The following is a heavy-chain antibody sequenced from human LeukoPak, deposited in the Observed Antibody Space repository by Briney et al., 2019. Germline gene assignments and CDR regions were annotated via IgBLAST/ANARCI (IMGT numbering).Heavy chain of an antibody. V-gene: IGHV3-23*01. J-gene: IGHJ4*02. D-gene: IGHD2-2*01. CDR2: VSGSGSST. CDR1: GFTFLSYA. CDR3: AKHGVVSIAVVPSTTYFDY. Sequence: GGSLRLSCAASGFTFLSYAMGWVRQAPGKGLEWVSAVSGSGSSTYYADSVKGRFTISRDNPKNTLSLQMNSLRAEDTAVYYCAKHGVVSIAVVPSTTYFDYWGQGTLVTVSS.